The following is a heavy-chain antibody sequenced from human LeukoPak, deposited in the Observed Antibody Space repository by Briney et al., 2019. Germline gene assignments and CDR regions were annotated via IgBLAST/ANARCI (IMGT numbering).Heavy chain of an antibody. CDR2: MNPNSGNT. CDR1: GYTFTSYD. V-gene: IGHV1-8*03. D-gene: IGHD2-2*02. J-gene: IGHJ4*02. Sequence: ASVKVSCKASGYTFTSYDSNWVRQATGQGLEWMGWMNPNSGNTGYAQKFQGRVTITGNTSISTAYMELSSLRSEDTAVYYCARGYCSSTSCYNWSDYWSQGTLVTVSS. CDR3: ARGYCSSTSCYNWSDY.